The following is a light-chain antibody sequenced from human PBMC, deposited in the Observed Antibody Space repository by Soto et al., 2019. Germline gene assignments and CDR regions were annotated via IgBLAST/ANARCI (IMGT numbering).Light chain of an antibody. CDR3: QQCSNWHRT. V-gene: IGKV3-15*01. Sequence: EVVMTQSPATLSLAPGERATLSCRASQTVFTNVAWYQQKPGQAPRLLIYRASTRATNVPARFSGSGSGTEFTLTISSLQSEDFAVYFCQQCSNWHRTFGQGTKVEI. CDR2: RAS. CDR1: QTVFTN. J-gene: IGKJ1*01.